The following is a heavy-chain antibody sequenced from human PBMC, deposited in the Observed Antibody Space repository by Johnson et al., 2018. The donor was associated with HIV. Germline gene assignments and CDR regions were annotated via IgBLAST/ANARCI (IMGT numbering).Heavy chain of an antibody. V-gene: IGHV3-11*04. CDR2: ISSSGTTV. CDR1: GFTFSDYY. Sequence: QVQLVESGGGLVKPGGSLRLSCAASGFTFSDYYMSWIRQAPGKGLEWVSYISSSGTTVYYAGSVKGRFSISRDNTKNSVYLQMNSLRAEDTALYYCARDRGYWDAFDIWGQGTVVTVS. J-gene: IGHJ3*02. CDR3: ARDRGYWDAFDI. D-gene: IGHD3-22*01.